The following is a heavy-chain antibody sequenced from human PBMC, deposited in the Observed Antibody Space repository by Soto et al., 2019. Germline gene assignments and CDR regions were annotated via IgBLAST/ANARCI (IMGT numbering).Heavy chain of an antibody. CDR2: ISWNSGSI. D-gene: IGHD6-6*01. CDR3: AKGGGSSFYYYYYMDV. J-gene: IGHJ6*03. Sequence: EVQLVESGGGLVQPGRSLRLSCAASGFTFDDYAMHWVRQAPGKGLEWVSGISWNSGSIGYADSVKGRFTISRDNAKNSLYLQMNSLRAEDTALYYCAKGGGSSFYYYYYMDVWGKGTTVTVSS. CDR1: GFTFDDYA. V-gene: IGHV3-9*01.